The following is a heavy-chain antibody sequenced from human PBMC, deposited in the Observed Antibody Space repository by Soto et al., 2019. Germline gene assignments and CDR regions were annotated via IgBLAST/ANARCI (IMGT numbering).Heavy chain of an antibody. D-gene: IGHD6-19*01. J-gene: IGHJ4*02. V-gene: IGHV3-21*01. CDR3: ARTDASGAPFDH. CDR1: GFTFRSYS. CDR2: ISSTSTYI. Sequence: VQLVESGGGLVKPGGSLRLSCAASGFTFRSYSMNWVRQAPGKGLEWVSSISSTSTYIYYADSLKGRFTISRDNAKKSFYLQMNNVTAEDTAVYYCARTDASGAPFDHWGQGTLVTGSS.